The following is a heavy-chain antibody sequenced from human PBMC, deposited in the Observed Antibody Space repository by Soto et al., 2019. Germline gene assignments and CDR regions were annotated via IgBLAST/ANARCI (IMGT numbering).Heavy chain of an antibody. J-gene: IGHJ3*02. D-gene: IGHD5-18*01. Sequence: QVQLQESGPGLVNPSGTLSLTCAVSSGSISSSNWWSWVRQPPGKGLEWIGEIYHSGSTNYNPSLKSRVTISVDKSKNQFSLKLSSVTAADTAVYYCARDLGRGYSYGGDAFDIWGQGTMVTVSS. V-gene: IGHV4-4*02. CDR1: SGSISSSNW. CDR3: ARDLGRGYSYGGDAFDI. CDR2: IYHSGST.